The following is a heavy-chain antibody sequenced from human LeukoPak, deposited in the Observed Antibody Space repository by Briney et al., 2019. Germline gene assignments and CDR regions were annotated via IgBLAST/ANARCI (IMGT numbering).Heavy chain of an antibody. CDR1: GASITSYY. V-gene: IGHV4-59*08. CDR2: VHYSGST. D-gene: IGHD4-17*01. Sequence: SETLSLTCIVSGASITSYYWSWLRQPPGKGLEWIGYVHYSGSTNYNPSLKSRVTISVDTSKTQFSLKLSSVTAADTAVYYCGRHDYGATRDYWGQGTLVTVSS. J-gene: IGHJ4*02. CDR3: GRHDYGATRDY.